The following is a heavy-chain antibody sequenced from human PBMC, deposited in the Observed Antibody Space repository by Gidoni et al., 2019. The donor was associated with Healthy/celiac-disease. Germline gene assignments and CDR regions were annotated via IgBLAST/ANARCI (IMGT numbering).Heavy chain of an antibody. D-gene: IGHD3-22*01. CDR2: IYWNDDK. V-gene: IGHV2-5*01. CDR3: AHRPVHYYDSSGYYSY. CDR1: GFSLSTSGVG. Sequence: QITLKESGPPLVKPTQTLTLPCTFSGFSLSTSGVGVGWIRQPPGKALEWLALIYWNDDKRYSPSLKSRLTITKDTSKNQVVLTMTNMDPVDTATYYCAHRPVHYYDSSGYYSYWGQGTLVTVSS. J-gene: IGHJ4*02.